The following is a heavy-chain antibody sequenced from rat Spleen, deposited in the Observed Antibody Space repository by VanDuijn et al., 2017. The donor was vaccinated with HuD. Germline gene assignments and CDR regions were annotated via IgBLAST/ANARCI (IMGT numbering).Heavy chain of an antibody. CDR1: GFTFSDYY. CDR3: TTGPYTTDLYFDY. V-gene: IGHV5-20*01. CDR2: INNDGSST. J-gene: IGHJ2*01. D-gene: IGHD1-6*01. Sequence: EVQLVESGGGLVQPGRSLKLSCTASGFTFSDYYMAWVRQAPTKGLEWVATINNDGSSTYYRDSVKGRFTISRDNAKSTLYLQMDSLRSEDTATYYCTTGPYTTDLYFDYWGQGVMVTVSS.